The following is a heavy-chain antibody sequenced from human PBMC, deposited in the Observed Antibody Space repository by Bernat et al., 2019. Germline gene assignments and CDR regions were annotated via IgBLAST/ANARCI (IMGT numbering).Heavy chain of an antibody. CDR3: ARDFLKGKTLDY. Sequence: EVQLLESGGGLVRPGGSLRLSCVASGFTFSAYDMCWVRQAPGKGLEWVSAITNSGGNTYYADSVKGRFTISRDNSKNTLNLHMNSLRAEDTAVYYCARDFLKGKTLDYWGQGTLVTVSS. D-gene: IGHD3-10*01. J-gene: IGHJ4*02. CDR2: ITNSGGNT. V-gene: IGHV3-23*01. CDR1: GFTFSAYD.